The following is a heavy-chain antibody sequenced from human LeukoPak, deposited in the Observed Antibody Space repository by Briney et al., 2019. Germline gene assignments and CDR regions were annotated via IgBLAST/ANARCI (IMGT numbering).Heavy chain of an antibody. CDR2: ISSSRSYI. J-gene: IGHJ2*01. Sequence: GGSLRLSCAASGFTFSDYYMSWIRQAPGEGLEWVSYISSSRSYINYADSVKGRFTVSRDNAKNSLYLQMNSLRAEDTAVYYCARWRSSSWYFDLWGRGTLVTVSS. CDR1: GFTFSDYY. D-gene: IGHD6-13*01. CDR3: ARWRSSSWYFDL. V-gene: IGHV3-11*03.